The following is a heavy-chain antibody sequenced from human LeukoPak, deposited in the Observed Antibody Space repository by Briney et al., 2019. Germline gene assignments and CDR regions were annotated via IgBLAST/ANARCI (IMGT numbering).Heavy chain of an antibody. Sequence: PSETLSLTCAVYGGSFSGYYWSWIRQPPGKGLEWIGEINHSGSTNYNPSLKSRVTISVDTSKNQFSLKLSSVTAADTAVYYCASSTRITVFGEPRYHDYWGQGTLVTVSS. CDR1: GGSFSGYY. J-gene: IGHJ4*02. D-gene: IGHD3-3*01. CDR2: INHSGST. V-gene: IGHV4-34*01. CDR3: ASSTRITVFGEPRYHDY.